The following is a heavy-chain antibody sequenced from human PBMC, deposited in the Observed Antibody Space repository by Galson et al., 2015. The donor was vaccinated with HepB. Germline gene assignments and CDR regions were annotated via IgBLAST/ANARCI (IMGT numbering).Heavy chain of an antibody. CDR2: ISYSGKTT. V-gene: IGHV3-23*01. J-gene: IGHJ3*01. D-gene: IGHD3-10*01. CDR1: GFTFGDYA. CDR3: AKDMRVRGTADAFDV. Sequence: SLRLSCATSGFTFGDYAMRWVRQAPGKGLEWVAGISYSGKTTYYTDSVKGRFTISRDNSKNTLYLQMNSLRVEDTAVYYCAKDMRVRGTADAFDVWGQGTMVTVSS.